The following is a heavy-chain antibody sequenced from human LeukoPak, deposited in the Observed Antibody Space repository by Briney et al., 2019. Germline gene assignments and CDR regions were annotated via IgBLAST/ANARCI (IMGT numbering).Heavy chain of an antibody. D-gene: IGHD2-15*01. CDR2: IYTSGST. J-gene: IGHJ5*02. CDR1: GGSISRYY. Sequence: SETLSLTCTVSGGSISRYYWSWIRQPAGKGLAWTGRIYTSGSTNYNPSLKSRVTMSVDTSKNQFSLKLSSVTAADTAVYYCARGYNWFDPWGQGTLVTVSS. V-gene: IGHV4-4*07. CDR3: ARGYNWFDP.